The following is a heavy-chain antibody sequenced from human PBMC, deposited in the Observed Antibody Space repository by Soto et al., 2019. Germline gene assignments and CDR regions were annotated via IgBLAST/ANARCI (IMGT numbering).Heavy chain of an antibody. CDR1: GGSLSGYY. J-gene: IGHJ6*03. V-gene: IGHV4-34*01. CDR2: INHSGST. CDR3: ARVDGTYSSRYYMDV. D-gene: IGHD6-13*01. Sequence: SETLSLTCAVYGGSLSGYYWSWIRQPPGKGLEWIGEINHSGSTNYNPSLKSRVTISVDTSKNQFSLKLSSVTAADTAVYYCARVDGTYSSRYYMDVWGKGTTVTVSS.